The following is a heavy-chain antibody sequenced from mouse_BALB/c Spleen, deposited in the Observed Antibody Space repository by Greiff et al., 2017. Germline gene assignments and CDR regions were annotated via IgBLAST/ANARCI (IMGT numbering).Heavy chain of an antibody. CDR1: GYTFTSYW. CDR2: IYPGDGDT. CDR3: ARLGYDYDEGGVPLDY. Sequence: QVHVKQSGAELARPGASVKLSCKASGYTFTSYWMQWVKQRPGQGLEWIGAIYPGDGDTRYTQKFKGKATLTADKSSSTAYMQLSSLASEDSAVYYCARLGYDYDEGGVPLDYWGQGTTLTVSS. J-gene: IGHJ2*01. D-gene: IGHD2-4*01. V-gene: IGHV1-87*01.